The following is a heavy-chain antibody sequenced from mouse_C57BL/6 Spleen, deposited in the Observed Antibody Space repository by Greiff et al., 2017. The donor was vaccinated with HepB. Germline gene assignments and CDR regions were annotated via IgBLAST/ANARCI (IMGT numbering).Heavy chain of an antibody. CDR1: GYTFTGYW. D-gene: IGHD1-1*01. J-gene: IGHJ1*03. CDR2: ILPGSGST. Sequence: VKLVESGAELMKPGASVKLSCKATGYTFTGYWIAWVKQRPGHGLEWIGEILPGSGSTNYNEKFKGKATFPADTSSNTAYMQLSSLTTEDSAIYYCAREATTVGGYFDVWGTGTTVTVSS. V-gene: IGHV1-9*01. CDR3: AREATTVGGYFDV.